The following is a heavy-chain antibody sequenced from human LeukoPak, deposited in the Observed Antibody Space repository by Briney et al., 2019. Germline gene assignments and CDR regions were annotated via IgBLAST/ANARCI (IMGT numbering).Heavy chain of an antibody. D-gene: IGHD6-19*01. V-gene: IGHV4-59*01. Sequence: SETLSLTCTVSGGSISSYYWSWIRQPPGKGLEWIGYIYYSGSTNYNPSLKSRVTISVDTSKNQFSLKLSSVTAADTAVYYCARAGSSGWRLYGMDVWGQGTTVTVSS. J-gene: IGHJ6*02. CDR1: GGSISSYY. CDR2: IYYSGST. CDR3: ARAGSSGWRLYGMDV.